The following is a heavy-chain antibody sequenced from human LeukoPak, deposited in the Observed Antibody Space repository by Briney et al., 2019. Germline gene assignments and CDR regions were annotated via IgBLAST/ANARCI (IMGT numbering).Heavy chain of an antibody. CDR2: INHSGST. V-gene: IGHV4-34*01. CDR1: GGSFSGYY. Sequence: SETLSLTCAVYGGSFSGYYWSWIRQPPGKGLEWIGEINHSGSTNYNPSLKSRVTISVDTSKNQFSLKLSSVTAADTAVYYCASQDSSGTKLYWGQGTLVTVSS. D-gene: IGHD6-19*01. CDR3: ASQDSSGTKLY. J-gene: IGHJ4*02.